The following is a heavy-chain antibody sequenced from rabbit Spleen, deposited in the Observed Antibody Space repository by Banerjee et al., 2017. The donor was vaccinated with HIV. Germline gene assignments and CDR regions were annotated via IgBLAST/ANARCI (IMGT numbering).Heavy chain of an antibody. CDR1: GIDFSNYFY. CDR2: IYTTTGST. J-gene: IGHJ4*01. CDR3: ARDLENYAGSNCFDL. Sequence: QQQLEESGGGLVKPGGNLTLTCKASGIDFSNYFYMCWVRQAPGKGLELIACIYTTTGSTWYASWVNGRFTISRGTSLNSVDLKMTSLTAADTATYFCARDLENYAGSNCFDLWGPGTLVTVS. D-gene: IGHD4-2*01. V-gene: IGHV1S43*01.